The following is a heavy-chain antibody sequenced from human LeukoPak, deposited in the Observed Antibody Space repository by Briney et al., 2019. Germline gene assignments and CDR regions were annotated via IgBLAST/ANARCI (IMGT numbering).Heavy chain of an antibody. J-gene: IGHJ4*02. Sequence: GASVKLSCKASGYTFTGYYMHWVRQAPGHGLEWMGGINPNSGGTNYAQKIQGRVTLTRDTSISTAYMELSRLRSDDTAGYYWARRIYCRSASCPPLRFDYWGQGTLVTVSS. CDR2: INPNSGGT. D-gene: IGHD2-2*01. V-gene: IGHV1-2*02. CDR3: ARRIYCRSASCPPLRFDY. CDR1: GYTFTGYY.